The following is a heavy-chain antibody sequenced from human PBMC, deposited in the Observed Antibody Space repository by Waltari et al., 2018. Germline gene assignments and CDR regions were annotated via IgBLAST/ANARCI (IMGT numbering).Heavy chain of an antibody. J-gene: IGHJ4*02. Sequence: EVQLLESGGGLVQPGGSLRLSCAASGFTFSSYAMSWVRQAPGKGLEWVSAISGSGGSTYYADSVKGRLTISRDNSKNTLYLQMNSLRAEDTAVYYCAKDAINEAAPQYYFDYWGQGTLVTVSS. CDR2: ISGSGGST. CDR1: GFTFSSYA. CDR3: AKDAINEAAPQYYFDY. V-gene: IGHV3-23*01. D-gene: IGHD6-13*01.